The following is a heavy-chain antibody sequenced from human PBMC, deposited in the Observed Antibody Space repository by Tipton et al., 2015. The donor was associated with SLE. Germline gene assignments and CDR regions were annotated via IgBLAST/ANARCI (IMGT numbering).Heavy chain of an antibody. J-gene: IGHJ2*01. Sequence: TLSLTCAVSGYSISSGYYWGWIRQPPGKGLEWIGSIYHSGRTYYNPSLKSRGTISVDTSKNQFSLKLSSVTAADTAVYYCASAVVVNNDWYFDLWGRGTLVTVSS. CDR1: GYSISSGYY. D-gene: IGHD3-22*01. CDR3: ASAVVVNNDWYFDL. CDR2: IYHSGRT. V-gene: IGHV4-38-2*01.